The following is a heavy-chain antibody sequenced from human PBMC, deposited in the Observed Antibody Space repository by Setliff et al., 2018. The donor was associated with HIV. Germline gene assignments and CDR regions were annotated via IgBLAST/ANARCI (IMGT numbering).Heavy chain of an antibody. CDR1: GVSISSHS. D-gene: IGHD3-16*01. J-gene: IGHJ5*02. Sequence: SETLSLTCPVSGVSISSHSWTWIRQPPGKGLEWIGYFYYSGSTNYNPSLKGRVTISADTSENQLSLKLSSLTAADTAVYYCARIEGYAYGSNWFDPWGQGTLLTVSS. V-gene: IGHV4-59*11. CDR3: ARIEGYAYGSNWFDP. CDR2: FYYSGST.